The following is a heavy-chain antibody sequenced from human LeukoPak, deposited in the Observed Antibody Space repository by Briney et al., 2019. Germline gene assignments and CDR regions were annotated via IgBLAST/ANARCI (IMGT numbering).Heavy chain of an antibody. J-gene: IGHJ4*02. D-gene: IGHD2-2*02. V-gene: IGHV3-23*01. Sequence: QSGGSLRLPCAASGFTFSSYAMSWVRQAPGKGLEWVSAISGSGGSTYYADSVKGRFTISRDNSKNTLYLQMNSLRAEDTAVYYCAKDTRYCSSTSCYTFDYWGQGTLVTVSS. CDR3: AKDTRYCSSTSCYTFDY. CDR2: ISGSGGST. CDR1: GFTFSSYA.